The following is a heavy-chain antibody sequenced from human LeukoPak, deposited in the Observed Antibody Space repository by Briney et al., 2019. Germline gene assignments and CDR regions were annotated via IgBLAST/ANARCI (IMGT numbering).Heavy chain of an antibody. D-gene: IGHD4-23*01. Sequence: ASVKVSCKASGYTFTSYDINWVRQATGQGLEWMGWMNPNSGNTGYAQKFQGRVTMTRDMSTSTDYMELSSLRSEDTAVYYCARDNSVEDTAWWLDPWGQGTLVTVSS. CDR2: MNPNSGNT. CDR3: ARDNSVEDTAWWLDP. V-gene: IGHV1-8*02. CDR1: GYTFTSYD. J-gene: IGHJ5*02.